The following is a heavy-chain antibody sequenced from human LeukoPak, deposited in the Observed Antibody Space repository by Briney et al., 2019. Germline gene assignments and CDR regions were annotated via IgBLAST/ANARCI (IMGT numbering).Heavy chain of an antibody. V-gene: IGHV3-23*01. J-gene: IGHJ4*02. Sequence: GGSLRLSCAVSGFTFRNYGMSWVRQAPGKGLEWVSVVIGRGSITYYTDSVKGRFTISRDNSKNTLYLQMNSLRAEDTAVYYCAPDLRGAAWSLDYWGQGTLVTVSS. CDR2: VIGRGSIT. CDR1: GFTFRNYG. CDR3: APDLRGAAWSLDY. D-gene: IGHD2-15*01.